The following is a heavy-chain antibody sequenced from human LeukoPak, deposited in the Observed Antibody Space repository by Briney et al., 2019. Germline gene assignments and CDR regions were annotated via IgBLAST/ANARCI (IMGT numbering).Heavy chain of an antibody. CDR2: ISSSSSYI. CDR1: GFTFSSYC. CDR3: ARDQGDPQWPRGADY. Sequence: PGGSLRLSCAASGFTFSSYCMSWVRQAPGKGLEWVSSISSSSSYIYYADSVKGRFTISRDNAKNSLYLQMNSLRAEDTAVYYCARDQGDPQWPRGADYWGQGTLVTVSS. D-gene: IGHD6-19*01. J-gene: IGHJ4*02. V-gene: IGHV3-21*01.